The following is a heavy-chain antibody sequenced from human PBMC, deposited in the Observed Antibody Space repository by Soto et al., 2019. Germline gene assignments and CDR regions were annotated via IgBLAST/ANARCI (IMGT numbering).Heavy chain of an antibody. CDR2: IKSKTDGGTT. D-gene: IGHD3-22*01. CDR1: GFTFSNAW. Sequence: PGGSLRLSCAASGFTFSNAWMSWVRQAPGKGLEWVGRIKSKTDGGTTDYAAPVKGRFTISRDDSKNTLYLQMNSLKTEDTAVYYCTTTNPYYYDSSGSDWFDPWGQGTLVTVSS. V-gene: IGHV3-15*01. CDR3: TTTNPYYYDSSGSDWFDP. J-gene: IGHJ5*02.